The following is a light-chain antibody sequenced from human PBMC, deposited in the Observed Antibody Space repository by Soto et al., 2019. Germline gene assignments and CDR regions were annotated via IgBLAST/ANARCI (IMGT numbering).Light chain of an antibody. Sequence: DIQMTQSPSSLSASVGDRVTITCRASQSISSYLNWYQQKPGKAAKLLIYGASSLQSGVPSRFSGSGSGTDFTLTISSLQPEDSASYYCQQSYSTAVTFGPGTKVHIK. CDR1: QSISSY. J-gene: IGKJ3*01. V-gene: IGKV1-39*01. CDR3: QQSYSTAVT. CDR2: GAS.